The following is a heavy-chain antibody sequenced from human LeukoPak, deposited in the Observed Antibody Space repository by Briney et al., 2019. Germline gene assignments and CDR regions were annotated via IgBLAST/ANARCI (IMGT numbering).Heavy chain of an antibody. Sequence: GGSLRLSCAASGFMFSSYGMHWVRQAPGKGLEWVSYISSSGSTIYYADSVKGRFTISRDNAKNSLYLQMNSLRAEDTAVYYCARAGGSSGYYSTPRGYWGQGTLVTVSS. D-gene: IGHD3-22*01. CDR3: ARAGGSSGYYSTPRGY. V-gene: IGHV3-48*04. CDR2: ISSSGSTI. CDR1: GFMFSSYG. J-gene: IGHJ4*02.